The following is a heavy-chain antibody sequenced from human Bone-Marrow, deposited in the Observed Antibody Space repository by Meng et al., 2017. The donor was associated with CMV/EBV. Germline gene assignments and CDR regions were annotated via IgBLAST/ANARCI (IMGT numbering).Heavy chain of an antibody. CDR1: GGSISSSSYY. CDR3: AREPIVVVVAATPHRYYGMDV. D-gene: IGHD2-15*01. J-gene: IGHJ6*02. Sequence: GSLRLSCTVSGGSISSSSYYWGWIRQPPGKGLEWIGSIYYSGSTYYNPSLKSRVTISVDTSKNQFSLKLSSVTAADTAVYYCAREPIVVVVAATPHRYYGMDVWGQGTTVTVYS. CDR2: IYYSGST. V-gene: IGHV4-39*07.